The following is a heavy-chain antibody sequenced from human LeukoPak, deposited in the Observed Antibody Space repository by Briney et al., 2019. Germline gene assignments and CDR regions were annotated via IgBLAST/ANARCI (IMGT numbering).Heavy chain of an antibody. CDR2: INANSGGT. V-gene: IGHV1-2*02. CDR1: GYTFTGYY. CDR3: TRGDY. Sequence: ASVKVSCKTSGYTFTGYYIHWVRQAPGQGLEWMGWINANSGGTIYAQKFQGRVTMTRDTSISTAYMELSRLTSDDTAVYYCTRGDYWGQGTLVTVSS. J-gene: IGHJ4*02.